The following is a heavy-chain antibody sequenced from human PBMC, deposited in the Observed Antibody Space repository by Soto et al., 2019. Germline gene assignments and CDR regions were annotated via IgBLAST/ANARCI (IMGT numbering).Heavy chain of an antibody. Sequence: LPETLSLTCAVSGGSLSSSSWWSWVRQPPGKTLEWLGEIFYSGSTKYNPSLNSRVTISADQSKNDFSLRLSSVTAADTAVYYCVHHGGVPYYHDFWGQGMLVTVSS. J-gene: IGHJ4*02. D-gene: IGHD2-8*01. V-gene: IGHV4-4*03. CDR3: VHHGGVPYYHDF. CDR1: GGSLSSSSW. CDR2: IFYSGST.